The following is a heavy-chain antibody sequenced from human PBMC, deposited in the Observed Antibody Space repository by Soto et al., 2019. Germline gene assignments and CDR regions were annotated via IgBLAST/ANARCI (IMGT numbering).Heavy chain of an antibody. D-gene: IGHD2-2*01. CDR3: ARGVENIVVVLDVFGYYGMDV. CDR1: GYSFTSYA. J-gene: IGHJ6*02. V-gene: IGHV1-3*01. CDR2: INAGNGNT. Sequence: ASVKVSCKASGYSFTSYAIYWVRQAPGQRLEWMGWINAGNGNTKYSQKLQGRVTFTGDTSASTAHMELSSLRSEDTAVYFCARGVENIVVVLDVFGYYGMDVWGQETTVSVSS.